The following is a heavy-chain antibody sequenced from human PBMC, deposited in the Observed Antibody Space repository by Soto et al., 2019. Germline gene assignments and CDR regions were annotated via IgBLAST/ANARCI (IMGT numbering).Heavy chain of an antibody. D-gene: IGHD1-7*01. CDR1: GFTFSSYG. CDR2: SSATGADT. V-gene: IGHV3-23*01. CDR3: AKDRRAGGNYGFYSDF. J-gene: IGHJ4*02. Sequence: EVQLLESGGGLVQPGGSLRLSCAASGFTFSSYGMTWVRQAPGKGLEWVSFSSATGADTYYADSVKGRFTISRDNSKNTLYLHMTSLRADDTAVYYCAKDRRAGGNYGFYSDFWDQGALVIVSS.